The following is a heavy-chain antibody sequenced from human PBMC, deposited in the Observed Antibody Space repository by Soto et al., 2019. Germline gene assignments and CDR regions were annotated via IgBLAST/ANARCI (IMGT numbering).Heavy chain of an antibody. Sequence: GGSLRLSCAASGFTFSSYAMSWVRQAPGKGLEWVSAISGSGGSTYYADSVKGRFTISRDNSKNTLYLQMNSLRAEDTAVYYCAKWGGSSSPRYYYYGMDVWGQGTTVTVSS. CDR2: ISGSGGST. CDR3: AKWGGSSSPRYYYYGMDV. D-gene: IGHD6-6*01. V-gene: IGHV3-23*01. J-gene: IGHJ6*02. CDR1: GFTFSSYA.